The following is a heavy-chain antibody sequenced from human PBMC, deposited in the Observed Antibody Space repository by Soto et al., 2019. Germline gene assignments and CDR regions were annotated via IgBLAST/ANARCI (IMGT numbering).Heavy chain of an antibody. V-gene: IGHV1-69*01. CDR2: IIPISDTT. J-gene: IGHJ6*02. Sequence: QVQLVQSGAEVKKPGSSVKVSCKASGGTFSSYAISWVRQAPGQGLEWMGGIIPISDTTNYAQKFQGRVTITEDESTSTAYMELSSMRSEDIAVYYCARSPGSSTILEVFYCSYCGMEVWGQGPTVTVSS. CDR3: ARSPGSSTILEVFYCSYCGMEV. D-gene: IGHD2-2*01. CDR1: GGTFSSYA.